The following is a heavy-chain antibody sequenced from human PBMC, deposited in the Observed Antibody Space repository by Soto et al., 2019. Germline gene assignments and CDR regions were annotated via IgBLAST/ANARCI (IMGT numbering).Heavy chain of an antibody. CDR1: GFTFSSYW. CDR2: INGDGSST. D-gene: IGHD6-13*01. CDR3: ARVGSSSWMTWFDP. Sequence: PGGSLRLSCAASGFTFSSYWMHWVRQAPGKGLLCVSLINGDGSSTNYADSVNGLFTISRDNAKNTLFLQKNMLGAEDTAVYYCARVGSSSWMTWFDPWGQGTLVTVSS. V-gene: IGHV3-74*01. J-gene: IGHJ5*02.